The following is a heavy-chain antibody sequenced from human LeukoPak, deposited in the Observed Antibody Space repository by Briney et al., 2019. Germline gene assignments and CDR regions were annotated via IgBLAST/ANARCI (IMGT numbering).Heavy chain of an antibody. CDR1: GGSISNYY. CDR3: ARTPASQRYSARFYYYYMDV. J-gene: IGHJ6*03. CDR2: IYYSGST. D-gene: IGHD6-13*01. Sequence: PSETLSLTCTVSGGSISNYYWSRLRQPPGKGLEWIGYIYYSGSTNYNPSLKSRVTISVDTSKNQFSLKLSSVTAADTAVYYCARTPASQRYSARFYYYYMDVWGKGTTVTISS. V-gene: IGHV4-59*01.